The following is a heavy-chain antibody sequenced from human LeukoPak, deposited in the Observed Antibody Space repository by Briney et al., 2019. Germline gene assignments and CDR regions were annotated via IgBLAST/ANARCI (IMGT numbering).Heavy chain of an antibody. CDR3: ATDRLRTMVRGVLRSLEGFDP. J-gene: IGHJ5*02. CDR2: FDPEEGET. V-gene: IGHV1-24*01. Sequence: ASVKVSCKVSGYTLIELPMHWVRQAPGKGLEWMGGFDPEEGETIYEQKFQGRVTMTEDTSTDTAYMELSSLRSEDTAVYYCATDRLRTMVRGVLRSLEGFDPWGQGTLVTVSS. D-gene: IGHD3-10*01. CDR1: GYTLIELP.